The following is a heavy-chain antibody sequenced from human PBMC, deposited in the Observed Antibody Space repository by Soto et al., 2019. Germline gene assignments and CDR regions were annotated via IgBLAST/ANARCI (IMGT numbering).Heavy chain of an antibody. D-gene: IGHD3-10*02. CDR1: GGSISSSSYY. CDR2: IYYSGST. V-gene: IGHV4-39*01. CDR3: SRPDDKYVSTS. Sequence: SKTLYITCTVYGGSISSSSYYWCWIRQPTGKGLEWIGSIYYSGSTYYNPSLKSRVTISVDTSKNQSSLKLSSVTAADTAVYFCSRPDDKYVSTSWGQGTLVTVSS. J-gene: IGHJ5*02.